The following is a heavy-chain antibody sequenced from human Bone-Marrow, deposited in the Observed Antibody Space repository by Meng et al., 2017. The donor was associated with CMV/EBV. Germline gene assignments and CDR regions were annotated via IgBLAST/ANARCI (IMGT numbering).Heavy chain of an antibody. D-gene: IGHD3-3*01. CDR2: MYYSGST. V-gene: IGHV4-39*01. CDR3: ASRSKYYDFSS. Sequence: SETLSLTCTVSGGSISSDGHYWGWIRQSPGKGLEWIGSMYYSGSTYYNPSLKSRVTMSLDMSRNQFSLILSSVTASDTAVYYCASRSKYYDFSSWGQGTLVTVSS. CDR1: GGSISSDGHY. J-gene: IGHJ4*02.